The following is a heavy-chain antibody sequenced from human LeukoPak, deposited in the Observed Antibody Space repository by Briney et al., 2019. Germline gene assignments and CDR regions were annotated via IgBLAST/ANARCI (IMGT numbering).Heavy chain of an antibody. CDR1: GFTFGDYA. V-gene: IGHV3-49*04. J-gene: IGHJ4*02. CDR3: TREHYGSGSYYPPLDY. CDR2: IRSKAYGGTT. Sequence: GGSLRLSCTASGFTFGDYAMSWVRQAPGKGLEWVGFIRSKAYGGTTEYAASVNGRFTISRDDSKSIAYLQMNSLKTDDTAVYYCTREHYGSGSYYPPLDYWGQGTLVTVSS. D-gene: IGHD3-10*01.